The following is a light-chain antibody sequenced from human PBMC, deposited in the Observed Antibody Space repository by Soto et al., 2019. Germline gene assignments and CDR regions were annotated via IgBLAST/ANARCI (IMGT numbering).Light chain of an antibody. V-gene: IGLV2-8*01. J-gene: IGLJ1*01. CDR2: EVN. CDR1: SGDLGTYDH. CDR3: ISYAGSYNVYYG. Sequence: QSVLTQPPSASGSPGQSVTISCTGTSGDLGTYDHVSWYQQHPGKAPKLMIYEVNKRPSGVPDRFSGSKSGNTASLTVSGLQAEDEADYYCISYAGSYNVYYGFGTGTKVTVL.